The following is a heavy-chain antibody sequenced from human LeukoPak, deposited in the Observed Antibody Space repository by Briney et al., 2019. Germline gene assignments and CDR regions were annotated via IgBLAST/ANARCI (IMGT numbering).Heavy chain of an antibody. CDR1: GFNFNSYA. CDR2: ISGSCGST. V-gene: IGHV3-23*01. CDR3: AKYGEPYYDGSGSYYNDAFDI. D-gene: IGHD3-10*01. Sequence: GGSLRLSCAASGFNFNSYAMIWVRQAPGKGLEWVSSISGSCGSTHYADSVKGRFTISRDNSKNTLYLQMNSLRAEDTAVYYCAKYGEPYYDGSGSYYNDAFDIWGQGTMVTVSS. J-gene: IGHJ3*02.